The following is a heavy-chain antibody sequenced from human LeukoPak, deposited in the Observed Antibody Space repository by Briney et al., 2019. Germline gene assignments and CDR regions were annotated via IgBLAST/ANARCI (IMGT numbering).Heavy chain of an antibody. D-gene: IGHD6-13*01. J-gene: IGHJ4*02. CDR2: MNPNSGNT. V-gene: IGHV1-8*01. CDR3: ATHTGIAAAGDFDY. Sequence: ASVKVSCKASGYTFTSYDINWVRQATGQGLEWMGWMNPNSGNTGYAQKFQGRVTMTEDTSTDTAYMELSSLRSEDTAVYYCATHTGIAAAGDFDYWGQGTLVTVSS. CDR1: GYTFTSYD.